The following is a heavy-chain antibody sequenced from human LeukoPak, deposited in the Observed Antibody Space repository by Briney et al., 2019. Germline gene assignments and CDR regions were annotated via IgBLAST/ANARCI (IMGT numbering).Heavy chain of an antibody. CDR2: IYYSGST. CDR3: ASPAITTFDY. J-gene: IGHJ4*02. CDR1: GFTLSSYW. V-gene: IGHV4-39*01. Sequence: PGGSLRLSCAASGFTLSSYWMSWVRQAPGKGLEWIGSIYYSGSTYYNPSLKSRVTISVDTSKNQFSLKLSSVTAADTAVYYCASPAITTFDYWGQGSLVTVAS. D-gene: IGHD3-22*01.